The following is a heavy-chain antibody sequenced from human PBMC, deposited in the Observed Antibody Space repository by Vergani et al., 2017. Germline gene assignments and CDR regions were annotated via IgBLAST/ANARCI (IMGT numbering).Heavy chain of an antibody. CDR3: ARAGNHSSGWYRVGAFDI. CDR1: GFIFSSYS. J-gene: IGHJ3*02. V-gene: IGHV3-66*02. Sequence: EVQLVESGGGLVKPGGSLRLSCAASGFIFSSYSMNWVRQAPGKGLEWVSVIYSGGSTYYADSVKGRFTISRDNSKNTLYLQMNSLRAEDTAVYYCARAGNHSSGWYRVGAFDIWGQGTMVTVSS. CDR2: IYSGGST. D-gene: IGHD6-19*01.